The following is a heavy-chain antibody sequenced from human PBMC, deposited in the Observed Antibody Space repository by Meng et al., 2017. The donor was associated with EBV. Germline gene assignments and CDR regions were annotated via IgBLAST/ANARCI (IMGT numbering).Heavy chain of an antibody. D-gene: IGHD1-26*01. CDR2: ISGSGGST. CDR3: AKVNQLLGGNDY. V-gene: IGHV3-23*01. CDR1: GFTLSSYA. Sequence: EVQMWGCGGWWVQAGGSCRLSCSDSGFTLSSYAMSWVRQATGKGLEWVSAISGSGGSTYYADSVKGRFTISRDNSKNTLYLQMNSLRAEDTAVYYCAKVNQLLGGNDYWGQGTLVTVSS. J-gene: IGHJ4*02.